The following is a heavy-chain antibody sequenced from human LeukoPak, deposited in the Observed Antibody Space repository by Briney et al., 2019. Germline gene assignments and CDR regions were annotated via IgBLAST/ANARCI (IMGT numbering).Heavy chain of an antibody. V-gene: IGHV3-30*03. D-gene: IGHD5-12*01. CDR3: ARIGYSGNAFDY. Sequence: PGRSLRLSCAASGFTFSSYGMHWVRQAPGKGLEWVAVISYDGSNKYYADSVKGRFTISRDNSKNTLYLQMSSLTVEDTAVYYCARIGYSGNAFDYWGQGTLVPVSS. CDR1: GFTFSSYG. J-gene: IGHJ4*02. CDR2: ISYDGSNK.